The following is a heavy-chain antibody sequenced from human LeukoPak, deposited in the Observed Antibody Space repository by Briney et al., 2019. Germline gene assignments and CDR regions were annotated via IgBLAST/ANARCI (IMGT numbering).Heavy chain of an antibody. CDR2: ISGSGGST. J-gene: IGHJ4*02. V-gene: IGHV3-23*01. CDR1: GFTFTTYA. Sequence: GGSLRLSCAASGFTFTTYAMRWVRQAPGKGLEWVSAISGSGGSTFYADSVKGRFTISRDNSKNTLYLQMNSLRLEDTALYFCASPTPTYSWGQGTLVTVSS. CDR3: ASPTPTYS.